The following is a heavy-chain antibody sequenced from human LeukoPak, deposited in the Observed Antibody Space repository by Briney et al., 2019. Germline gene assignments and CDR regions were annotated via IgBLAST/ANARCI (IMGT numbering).Heavy chain of an antibody. J-gene: IGHJ6*03. CDR1: GGSISSYY. Sequence: SETLSLTCTVSGGSISSYYWSWIRQPPGKGLEWIGYIYYSGSTNYNPSLKSRVTISVDTSKNQFSLKLSSVTAADTAVYYCARGFYGSGSYSPPYYYMDVWGKGTTVTVSS. CDR2: IYYSGST. V-gene: IGHV4-59*01. CDR3: ARGFYGSGSYSPPYYYMDV. D-gene: IGHD3-10*01.